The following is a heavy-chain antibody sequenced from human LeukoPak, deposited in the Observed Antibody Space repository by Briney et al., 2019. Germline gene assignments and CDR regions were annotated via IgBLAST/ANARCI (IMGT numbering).Heavy chain of an antibody. V-gene: IGHV4-4*02. CDR2: VHLSGAS. D-gene: IGHD1-26*01. J-gene: IGHJ4*02. Sequence: SGALSLTCAVSGGSILTTNWCSSVRQPPGKGLEWIGEVHLSGASNYNPSLNSRVSMSIDKSQNQLSLHLTSVTAADTAMYYCTRESGAFSPFGFWGQGTLVTVSS. CDR3: TRESGAFSPFGF. CDR1: GGSILTTNW.